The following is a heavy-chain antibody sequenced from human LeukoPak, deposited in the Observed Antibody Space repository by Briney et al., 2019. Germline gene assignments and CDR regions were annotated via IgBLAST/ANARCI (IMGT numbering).Heavy chain of an antibody. Sequence: QASETLSLTCSVSGGSISSYYWSWIRQPAGKGLEWIGRIYNSGSTNYNPSLKSRVTISVDKSKNQFSLKLSSVTAADTAVYYCARWNSGSSSFDFWGQGTLVTVSS. CDR2: IYNSGST. D-gene: IGHD1-26*01. V-gene: IGHV4-4*07. CDR3: ARWNSGSSSFDF. J-gene: IGHJ4*02. CDR1: GGSISSYY.